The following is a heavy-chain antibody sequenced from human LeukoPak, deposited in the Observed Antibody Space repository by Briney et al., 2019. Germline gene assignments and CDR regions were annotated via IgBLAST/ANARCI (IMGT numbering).Heavy chain of an antibody. Sequence: SVKVSCKASGGTFSNYAISWVRQTPGQGLEWMGGIIPIFGTANYAQKFRGRVTITADKSTRTAYMELSSLRSEDTAVYYCARAPELLWFGELNYYMDVWGKGTTVTISS. CDR2: IIPIFGTA. D-gene: IGHD3-10*01. V-gene: IGHV1-69*06. CDR1: GGTFSNYA. J-gene: IGHJ6*03. CDR3: ARAPELLWFGELNYYMDV.